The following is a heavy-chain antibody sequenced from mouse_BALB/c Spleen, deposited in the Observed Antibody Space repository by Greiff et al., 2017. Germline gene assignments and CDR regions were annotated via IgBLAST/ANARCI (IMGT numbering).Heavy chain of an antibody. V-gene: IGHV5-9*03. CDR3: AGLGDNSFAY. J-gene: IGHJ3*01. CDR2: ISSGGGNT. CDR1: GFTFSSYT. Sequence: EVKLEESGGGLVKPGGSLKLSCAASGFTFSSYTMSWVRQTSEKRLEWVATISSGGGNTYYPDSVKGRFTISRDNAKNNLYLQMSSLRSEDTALYYCAGLGDNSFAYWGQGTLVAVSA. D-gene: IGHD1-3*01.